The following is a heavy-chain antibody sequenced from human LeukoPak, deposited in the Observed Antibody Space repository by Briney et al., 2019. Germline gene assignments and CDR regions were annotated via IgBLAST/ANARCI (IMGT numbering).Heavy chain of an antibody. CDR1: GFTLDDYA. J-gene: IGHJ4*02. CDR2: ISWNSGSI. CDR3: AKHFSIVVVIPYYFDY. V-gene: IGHV3-9*03. Sequence: GRSLSPSCAASGFTLDDYAMRWVRHAPGEGLGWVLGISWNSGSIGYADSVKGRFTISRDNANNSLYLQMNSLRAEDMALYYCAKHFSIVVVIPYYFDYWGQGTLVTVSS. D-gene: IGHD3-22*01.